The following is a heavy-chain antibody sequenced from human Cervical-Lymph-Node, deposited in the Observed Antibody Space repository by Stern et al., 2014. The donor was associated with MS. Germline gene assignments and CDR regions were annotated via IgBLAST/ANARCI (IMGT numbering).Heavy chain of an antibody. CDR3: AKYCSDSICNGFDH. Sequence: EVQLVESGGGLVKPGGSLRLSCAASGFTFSRYSMNWVRQAPGQGLEWVSSNSRTATYIYYSDSVRGRFTISRDNAKTALFLQMNSLRVEDTAVYYCAKYCSDSICNGFDHWGQGALVTVSS. CDR2: NSRTATYI. CDR1: GFTFSRYS. J-gene: IGHJ4*02. V-gene: IGHV3-21*01. D-gene: IGHD2-15*01.